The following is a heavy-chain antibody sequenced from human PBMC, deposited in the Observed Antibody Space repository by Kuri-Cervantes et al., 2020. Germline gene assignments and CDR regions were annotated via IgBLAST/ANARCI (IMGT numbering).Heavy chain of an antibody. Sequence: SVKVSCKASGGAFSSYAISWVRQAPGQGLEWTGGIIPIFGTANYAQKFQGRVTMTRNTSISTAYMELSSLRSEDTAVYYCARGTGYWGQGTLVTVSS. CDR1: GGAFSSYA. D-gene: IGHD3-10*01. CDR3: ARGTGY. V-gene: IGHV1-69*05. CDR2: IIPIFGTA. J-gene: IGHJ4*02.